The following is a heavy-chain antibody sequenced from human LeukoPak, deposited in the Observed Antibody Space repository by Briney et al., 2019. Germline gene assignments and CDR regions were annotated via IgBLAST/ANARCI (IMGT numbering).Heavy chain of an antibody. CDR2: ISSSNDYI. Sequence: GRSLRLSCAASGFTFSSYTMIWVRQAPGKGLEWVSSISSSNDYIYDADSVRGRFTISRDNAKNSLYLQMNSVRAEDTAVYYCAVLQSGTPTHWGQGTLVTVSS. J-gene: IGHJ4*02. V-gene: IGHV3-21*01. CDR3: AVLQSGTPTH. D-gene: IGHD3-10*01. CDR1: GFTFSSYT.